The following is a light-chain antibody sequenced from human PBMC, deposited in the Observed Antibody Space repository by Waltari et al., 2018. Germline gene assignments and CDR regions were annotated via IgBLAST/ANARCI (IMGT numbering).Light chain of an antibody. CDR2: KVS. CDR1: QSVSPW. V-gene: IGKV1-5*03. Sequence: DIQMTQSPSTLSASVGDRVTITCRASQSVSPWLAWYQQKPGKAPKLLIYKVSDLQSGVPSRFGGSGSGSGTEFTLTITSLQPDDFAIYYCQHFNGFPWTFGQGTKVEIK. J-gene: IGKJ1*01. CDR3: QHFNGFPWT.